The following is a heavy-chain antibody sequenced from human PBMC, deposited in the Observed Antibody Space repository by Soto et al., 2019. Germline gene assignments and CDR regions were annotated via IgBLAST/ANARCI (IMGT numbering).Heavy chain of an antibody. V-gene: IGHV1-3*01. Sequence: QVQLVQSGAEVKKPGASVKVSCKASGYTFTSYAMHWVRQAPGQRLEWMGWINAGNGNTKYSQKFQGRVTIIRDTSASTAYMELSSLRSEDTAVYYCAKDYYDSSGYYPPALLFDYWGQGTLVTVSS. D-gene: IGHD3-22*01. CDR1: GYTFTSYA. CDR3: AKDYYDSSGYYPPALLFDY. J-gene: IGHJ4*02. CDR2: INAGNGNT.